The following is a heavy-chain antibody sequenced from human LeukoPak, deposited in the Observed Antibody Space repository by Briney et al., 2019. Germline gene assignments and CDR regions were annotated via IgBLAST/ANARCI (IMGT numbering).Heavy chain of an antibody. D-gene: IGHD6-19*01. Sequence: ASVKVSCKASGYTFTGYYMHWVRQAPGQGLEWMGWINPNSGGTNYAQKFQGRATMTRDTSISTAYMELSRLRSDDTAVYYCARAPPVYSSGWYSPFDYWGQGTLVTVSS. CDR2: INPNSGGT. CDR3: ARAPPVYSSGWYSPFDY. V-gene: IGHV1-2*02. CDR1: GYTFTGYY. J-gene: IGHJ4*02.